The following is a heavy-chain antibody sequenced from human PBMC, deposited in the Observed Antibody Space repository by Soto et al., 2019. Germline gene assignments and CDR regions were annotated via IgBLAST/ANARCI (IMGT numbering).Heavy chain of an antibody. D-gene: IGHD4-17*01. CDR1: GFTFSSYS. V-gene: IGHV3-48*01. CDR3: ARDRYGDYVADI. Sequence: EVQLVESGGGLVQPGGSLRLSCAASGFTFSSYSMNWVRQAPGKGLEWVSYISSSSSTIYYADSVNGRFTISRDNAKNSLYLQMNSLRAEDTAAYYCARDRYGDYVADIWGQGTMVTVSS. CDR2: ISSSSSTI. J-gene: IGHJ3*02.